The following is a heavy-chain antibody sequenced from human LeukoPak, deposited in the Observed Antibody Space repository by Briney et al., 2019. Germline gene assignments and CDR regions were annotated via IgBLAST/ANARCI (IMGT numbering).Heavy chain of an antibody. J-gene: IGHJ5*02. CDR2: ISSSGTTI. D-gene: IGHD3-10*01. Sequence: PGGSLRLSCAASGFTFSSYEMNWVRQAPGKGLEWVSYISSSGTTIYYAASVKGRFTISRDNSKNTLYLQMNSLRAEDTAVYYCAKLQGIYYGSGSSWFDPWGQGTLVTVSS. CDR3: AKLQGIYYGSGSSWFDP. CDR1: GFTFSSYE. V-gene: IGHV3-48*03.